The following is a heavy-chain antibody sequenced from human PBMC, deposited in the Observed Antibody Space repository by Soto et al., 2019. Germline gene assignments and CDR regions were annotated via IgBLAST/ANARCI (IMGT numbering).Heavy chain of an antibody. CDR1: GDTLSNSP. V-gene: IGHV1-69*01. CDR2: IIPMFYTA. Sequence: QVLLVQSGAEVKKPGSSVKVSCKASGDTLSNSPITWVRQAPGQGLEWMGGIIPMFYTATYAQNFQGRVTFTADEYTNTGYMELRSLTSEDTAVDFCGRVRFCSKTTCHSGDDLDSWSQGTLVTVSS. J-gene: IGHJ4*02. CDR3: GRVRFCSKTTCHSGDDLDS. D-gene: IGHD2-2*02.